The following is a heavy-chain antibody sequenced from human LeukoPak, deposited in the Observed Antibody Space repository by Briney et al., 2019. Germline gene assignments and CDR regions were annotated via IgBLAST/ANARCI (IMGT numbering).Heavy chain of an antibody. CDR2: ISVTGDIT. CDR3: AKGGYSYVNYYYYYMDV. CDR1: GFTFSSYA. J-gene: IGHJ6*03. D-gene: IGHD5-18*01. Sequence: GGSLRLSCAAPGFTFSSYARSWLRQTPPKGLEWVSGISVTGDITYYADSVKGRFTIARDNSRTTLYLQLNSLRPDDTAVYYCAKGGYSYVNYYYYYMDVWGKGTTVTVSS. V-gene: IGHV3-23*01.